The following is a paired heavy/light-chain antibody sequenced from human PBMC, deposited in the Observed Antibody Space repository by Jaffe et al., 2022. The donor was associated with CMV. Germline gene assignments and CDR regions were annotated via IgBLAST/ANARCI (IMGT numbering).Light chain of an antibody. CDR3: LQDYNYPRT. V-gene: IGKV1-6*01. Sequence: AIQMTQSPSSLSASVGDRVTITCRASQGIRDHLGWYQQKPGKAPNLLIHSASTLQSGVPSRFSGSGSGTDFTLTISSLQPEDFATYYCLQDYNYPRTFGQGTKVEN. J-gene: IGKJ1*01. CDR1: QGIRDH. CDR2: SAS.
Heavy chain of an antibody. CDR3: ARGWVSEWLQLNY. CDR2: ISHNGVT. Sequence: QVQLQQWGAELLKPSETLSLTCAVSRGSFSDFYWNWVRQPPGKGLEWIGEISHNGVTNYNPSLKSRVTISGDTSTNHFSLKLSSVTAADTAVYYCARGWVSEWLQLNYWGQGTLVTVSS. V-gene: IGHV4-34*02. J-gene: IGHJ4*02. CDR1: RGSFSDFY. D-gene: IGHD5-12*01.